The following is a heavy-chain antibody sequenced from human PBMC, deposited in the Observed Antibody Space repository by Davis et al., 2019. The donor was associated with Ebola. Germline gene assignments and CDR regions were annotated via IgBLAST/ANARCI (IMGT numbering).Heavy chain of an antibody. J-gene: IGHJ5*02. Sequence: PSETLSLTCTVSGGSVSSGSYYWSWIRQPPGKGLEWIGYIYYSGSTNYNPSLKSRVTISVDTSKNQFSLKLSSVTAADTAVYYCARSEIGSFDPWGQGTLVTVSS. D-gene: IGHD5-24*01. CDR2: IYYSGST. V-gene: IGHV4-61*01. CDR3: ARSEIGSFDP. CDR1: GGSVSSGSYY.